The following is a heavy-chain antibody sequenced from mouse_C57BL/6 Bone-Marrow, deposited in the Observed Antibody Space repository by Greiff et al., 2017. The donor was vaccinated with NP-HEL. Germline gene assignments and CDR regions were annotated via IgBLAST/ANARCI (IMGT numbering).Heavy chain of an antibody. CDR2: IDPSDSYT. V-gene: IGHV1-69*01. D-gene: IGHD1-1*01. CDR3: ARSIQYGDY. Sequence: QVQLQQPGAELVMPGASVKLSCKASGYTFTSYWMHWVKQRPGQGLEWIGEIDPSDSYTNYNQKFKGKSTLTVDKSSSTAYMQLSSLTSEDSAVYYCARSIQYGDYWGQGTTLTVSS. CDR1: GYTFTSYW. J-gene: IGHJ2*01.